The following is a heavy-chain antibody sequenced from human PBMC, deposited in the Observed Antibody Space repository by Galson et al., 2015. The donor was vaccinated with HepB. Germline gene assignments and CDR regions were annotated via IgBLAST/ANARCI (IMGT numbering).Heavy chain of an antibody. J-gene: IGHJ6*02. CDR3: ARERVVTMVRGVIIDNYGMDV. CDR2: IWYDGSNK. CDR1: GFTFSSYG. V-gene: IGHV3-33*01. Sequence: SLRLSCAASGFTFSSYGMHWVRQAPGKGLEWVAVIWYDGSNKYYADSVKGRFTISRDNSKNTLYLQMNSLRAEDTAVYYCARERVVTMVRGVIIDNYGMDVWGQGTTVTVSS. D-gene: IGHD3-10*01.